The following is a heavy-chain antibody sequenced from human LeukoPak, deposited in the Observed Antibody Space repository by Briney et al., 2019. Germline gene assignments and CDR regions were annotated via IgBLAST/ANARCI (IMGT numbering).Heavy chain of an antibody. J-gene: IGHJ6*03. V-gene: IGHV1-2*02. CDR1: GYTFTGYY. CDR3: ARDLRRFGELSPSYYMDV. D-gene: IGHD3-10*01. Sequence: ASVEVSCKASGYTFTGYYMHWVRQAPGQGLEWMGWINPNSSGTNYAQKFQGRVTMTRDTSISTAYMELSRLRSDDTAVYYCARDLRRFGELSPSYYMDVWGKGTTVTVSS. CDR2: INPNSSGT.